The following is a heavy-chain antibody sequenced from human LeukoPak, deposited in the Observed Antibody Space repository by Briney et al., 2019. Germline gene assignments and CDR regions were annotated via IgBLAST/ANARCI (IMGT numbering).Heavy chain of an antibody. V-gene: IGHV1-69*05. D-gene: IGHD3-22*01. CDR3: ARARTDYYDSSGYPHFDY. CDR1: GGAFSSYA. CDR2: IIPIFGTA. Sequence: GASVKVSCKASGGAFSSYAISWVRQAPGQGLEWMGGIIPIFGTANYAQKFQGRVTITTDESTSTAYMELSSLRSEDTAVYYCARARTDYYDSSGYPHFDYWGQGTLVTVSS. J-gene: IGHJ4*02.